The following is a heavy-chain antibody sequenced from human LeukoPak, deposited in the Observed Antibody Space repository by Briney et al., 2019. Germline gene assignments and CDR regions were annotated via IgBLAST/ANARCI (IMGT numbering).Heavy chain of an antibody. J-gene: IGHJ4*02. V-gene: IGHV1-18*01. CDR3: ARDNNMYYYDSSGRQRDDY. D-gene: IGHD3-22*01. CDR2: ISAYNGNT. Sequence: ASVKVSCKASGYTFTSYGISWVRQAPGQGLEWMGWISAYNGNTNYAQKFQGRVTITADKSTSTAYMELSSLRSEDTAVYYCARDNNMYYYDSSGRQRDDYWGQGTLVTVSS. CDR1: GYTFTSYG.